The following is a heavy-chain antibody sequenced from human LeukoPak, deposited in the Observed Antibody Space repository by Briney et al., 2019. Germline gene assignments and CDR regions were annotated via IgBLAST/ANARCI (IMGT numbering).Heavy chain of an antibody. J-gene: IGHJ4*02. Sequence: GGSLRLSCAASGFTFSSYSMNWVRQAPGKGLEWVSYTSSSSSTIYYADSVKGRFTISRDNSKNTLYLQMNSLRAEDTAVYYCAKDHDYSNRPFDYWGQGTLVTVSS. CDR3: AKDHDYSNRPFDY. V-gene: IGHV3-48*01. CDR2: TSSSSSTI. CDR1: GFTFSSYS. D-gene: IGHD4-11*01.